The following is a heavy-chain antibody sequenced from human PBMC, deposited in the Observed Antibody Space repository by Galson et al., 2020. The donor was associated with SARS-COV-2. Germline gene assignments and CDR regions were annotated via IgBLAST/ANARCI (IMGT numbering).Heavy chain of an antibody. D-gene: IGHD5-18*01. V-gene: IGHV1-2*02. Sequence: ASVTVSCKASGYTFTGYYMHWVRQAPGQGLAWMGWINPNRGGTNYAQKFQGRVTMTRDTSISIAYMELSRLRSDDTAVYYCARDGTAMVTNGFDIWGQGTMVTVSS. CDR1: GYTFTGYY. J-gene: IGHJ3*02. CDR3: ARDGTAMVTNGFDI. CDR2: INPNRGGT.